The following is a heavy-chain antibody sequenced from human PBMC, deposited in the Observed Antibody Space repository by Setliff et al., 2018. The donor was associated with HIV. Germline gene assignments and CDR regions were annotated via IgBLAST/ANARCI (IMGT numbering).Heavy chain of an antibody. CDR3: ARGLSSGWYGYWYFDL. V-gene: IGHV4-59*08. J-gene: IGHJ2*01. CDR2: IYYGGSA. D-gene: IGHD6-19*01. Sequence: PSETLSLTCSISGGSISSYSWSWIRQVPGKGLEWIGNIYYGGSANYKPSLKGRVTISGDTSKNHFSLKLTSVTAADTAVYYCARGLSSGWYGYWYFDLWGRGTLVTVSS. CDR1: GGSISSYS.